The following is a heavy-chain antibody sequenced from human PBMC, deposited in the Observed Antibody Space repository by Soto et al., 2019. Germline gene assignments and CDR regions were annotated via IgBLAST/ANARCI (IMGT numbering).Heavy chain of an antibody. CDR1: GFTFSSYW. Sequence: GGSLRLSCGASGFTFSSYWMHWVRQAPGKGLVWVSRIKSDGSSTSYADSVKGRFTISRDNAKNTLYLHMNSLRAEDTAVYYCARALYYYHGMDVWGQGTTVTVSS. V-gene: IGHV3-74*01. CDR3: ARALYYYHGMDV. J-gene: IGHJ6*02. CDR2: IKSDGSST.